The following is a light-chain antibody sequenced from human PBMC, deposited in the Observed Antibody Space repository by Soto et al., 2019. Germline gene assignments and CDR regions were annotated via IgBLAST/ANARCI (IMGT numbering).Light chain of an antibody. Sequence: EIVLTQSPGTLSLSPGERATLSFRASQSISSTYLAWYQQKPGQAPRLLIHDVYNRATGVPTRISGSGSGTEFTLTISSLQSEDFAVYYCQQYNSWPLTFGGGTKVDIK. V-gene: IGKV3D-15*01. CDR2: DVY. CDR3: QQYNSWPLT. CDR1: QSISST. J-gene: IGKJ4*01.